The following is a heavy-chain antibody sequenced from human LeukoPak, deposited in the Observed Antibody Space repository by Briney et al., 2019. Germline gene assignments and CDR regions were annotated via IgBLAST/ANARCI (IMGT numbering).Heavy chain of an antibody. CDR1: GFTFSNYP. CDR2: ISSSSTYI. V-gene: IGHV3-21*01. D-gene: IGHD4-17*01. J-gene: IGHJ4*02. CDR3: ARDMTTARFDN. Sequence: GGSLRLSCAASGFTFSNYPMDWVRQAPGKGLEWVSYISSSSTYIYYADSVKGRFTTPRDNAKNSLYLQMNSLRAEDTAVYYCARDMTTARFDNWGQGTLVTVSS.